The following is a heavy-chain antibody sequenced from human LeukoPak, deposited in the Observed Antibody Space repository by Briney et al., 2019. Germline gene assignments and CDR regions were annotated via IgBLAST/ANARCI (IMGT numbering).Heavy chain of an antibody. J-gene: IGHJ3*02. D-gene: IGHD7-27*01. CDR3: ARGGSRSRRGDDAFDI. CDR1: GYTFTNYA. V-gene: IGHV1-18*01. Sequence: ASVKVSCKASGYTFTNYAMNWVRQAPGQGLEWMGWISAYNGNTELAQKFQGRVTLATDACTSTAYVELRSLTSDDTTVYLCARGGSRSRRGDDAFDIWGQETMVTVSS. CDR2: ISAYNGNT.